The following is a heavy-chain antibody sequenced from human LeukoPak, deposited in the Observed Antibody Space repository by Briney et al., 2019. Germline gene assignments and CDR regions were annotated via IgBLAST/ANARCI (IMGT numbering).Heavy chain of an antibody. CDR2: MNPNSGNT. V-gene: IGHV1-8*01. CDR3: ARVDSSNGSDFDY. Sequence: ASVKVSCKASGYTFTSYGINWVRQATGRGLEWMGWMNPNSGNTGYAQKFQGRVTMTRNTSISTAYMELSSLRSEDTAVYYCARVDSSNGSDFDYWGQGTLVTVSS. D-gene: IGHD5-18*01. J-gene: IGHJ4*02. CDR1: GYTFTSYG.